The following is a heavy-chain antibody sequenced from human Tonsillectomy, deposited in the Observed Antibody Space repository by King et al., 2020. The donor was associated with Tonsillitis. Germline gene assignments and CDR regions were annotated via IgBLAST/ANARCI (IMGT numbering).Heavy chain of an antibody. D-gene: IGHD5-18*01. J-gene: IGHJ5*02. CDR3: AVYGYVDTLGEEFYT. CDR1: GYTFTSYG. V-gene: IGHV1-18*04. Sequence: QLVQSGAEVKKPGASVKVSCKASGYTFTSYGISWVRQAPGQGLEWMGGVSAYNGNTKYAQKLQGRVTMTTDTSTSTAYMEMRSLRSDDTAVYYCAVYGYVDTLGEEFYTWGQGTLVTVSA. CDR2: VSAYNGNT.